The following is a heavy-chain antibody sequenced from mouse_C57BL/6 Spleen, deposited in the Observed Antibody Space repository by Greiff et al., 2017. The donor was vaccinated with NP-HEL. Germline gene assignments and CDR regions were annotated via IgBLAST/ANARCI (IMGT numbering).Heavy chain of an antibody. D-gene: IGHD2-5*01. CDR2: IDPENGDT. J-gene: IGHJ3*01. V-gene: IGHV14-4*01. CDR3: TTHYSKAY. Sequence: VPLQQSGAELVRPGASVKLSCTASGFNIKDDYMHWVKQRPEQGLEWIGWIDPENGDTEYASKFQGKATITADTSSNTAYLQLSSLTSEDTAVYYCTTHYSKAYWGQGTLVTVSA. CDR1: GFNIKDDY.